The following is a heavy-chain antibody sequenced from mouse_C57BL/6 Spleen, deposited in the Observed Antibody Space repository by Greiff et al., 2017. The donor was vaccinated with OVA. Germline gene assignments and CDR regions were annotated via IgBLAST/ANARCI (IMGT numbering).Heavy chain of an antibody. J-gene: IGHJ2*01. CDR3: LYDGYRYYFDY. CDR2: IYPYNDGT. CDR1: GYTFTSYV. V-gene: IGHV1-14*01. Sequence: EVQLQQSGPELVKPGASVKMSCKASGYTFTSYVMHWVKQKPGQGLEWIGYIYPYNDGTKYNEKFKGKAALTSDKTSRTAYMDLSSLTSENAAVYYCLYDGYRYYFDYWGQGTTLTVSS. D-gene: IGHD2-3*01.